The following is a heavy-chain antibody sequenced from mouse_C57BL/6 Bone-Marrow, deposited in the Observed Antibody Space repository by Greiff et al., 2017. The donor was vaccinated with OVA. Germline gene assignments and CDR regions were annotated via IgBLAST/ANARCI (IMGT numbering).Heavy chain of an antibody. D-gene: IGHD1-1*01. CDR2: ISSGSSTI. CDR1: GFTFSDYG. V-gene: IGHV5-17*01. J-gene: IGHJ4*01. CDR3: ARTVVEDAMDY. Sequence: DVMLVESGGGLVQPGGSLKLSCAASGFTFSDYGMHWVRQAPEKGLEWVAYISSGSSTIYYADTVKGRFTISRDNAKNTLFLQMTSLRSEDTAMYYCARTVVEDAMDYWGQGTSVTVSS.